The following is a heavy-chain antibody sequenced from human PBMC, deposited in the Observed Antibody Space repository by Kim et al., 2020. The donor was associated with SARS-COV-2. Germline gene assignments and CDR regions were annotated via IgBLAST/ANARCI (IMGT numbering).Heavy chain of an antibody. J-gene: IGHJ6*02. CDR3: ATSFAYNYYGMDV. V-gene: IGHV1-24*01. CDR2: FDPEDGET. CDR1: GYTLTELS. Sequence: ASVKVSCKVSGYTLTELSMHWVRQAPGKGLEWMGGFDPEDGETIYAQKFQGSVTMTEDTATDTAYMELSSLRSEDTAVYYCATSFAYNYYGMDVWGQGTTHTVSS.